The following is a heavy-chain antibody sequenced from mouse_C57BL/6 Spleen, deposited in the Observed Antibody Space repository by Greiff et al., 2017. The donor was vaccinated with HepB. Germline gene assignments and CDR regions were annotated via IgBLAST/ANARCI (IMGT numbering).Heavy chain of an antibody. Sequence: QVQLKQSGAELVRPGASVKLSCKASGYTFTDYYINWVKQRPGQGLEWIARIYPGSGNTYYNEKFKGKATLTAEKSSSTAYMQLSSLTSEDSAVYFCARDGYDVFFDYWGQGTTLTVSS. CDR1: GYTFTDYY. V-gene: IGHV1-76*01. J-gene: IGHJ2*01. D-gene: IGHD2-2*01. CDR3: ARDGYDVFFDY. CDR2: IYPGSGNT.